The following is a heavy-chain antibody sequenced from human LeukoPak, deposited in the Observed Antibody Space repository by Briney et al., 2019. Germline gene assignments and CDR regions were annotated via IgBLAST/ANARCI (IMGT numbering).Heavy chain of an antibody. J-gene: IGHJ4*02. D-gene: IGHD3-22*01. CDR3: ARQPSIYYDSSGYVDY. Sequence: SETLSLTCTVSGGPISSSSYYWGWIRQPPGKGLEWVGSIYYSGSTYYNPSLKRRVTISVDTSKNQFSLKLSSVTAADTAVYYCARQPSIYYDSSGYVDYWGQGTLVTVSS. V-gene: IGHV4-39*01. CDR2: IYYSGST. CDR1: GGPISSSSYY.